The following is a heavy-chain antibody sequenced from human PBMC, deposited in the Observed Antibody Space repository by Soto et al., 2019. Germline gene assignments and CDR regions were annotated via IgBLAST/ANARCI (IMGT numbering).Heavy chain of an antibody. CDR1: GCTLSNAW. CDR2: IKSKTDGGTT. V-gene: IGHV3-15*01. J-gene: IGHJ4*02. Sequence: VPLRLSCAASGCTLSNAWVSRGRQAPGRWLEWVGRIKSKTDGGTTDYAAPVKGRFTISRDDSKNTLYLQMNSLKTEDTAVYYCTTGTGGSSLLYNLYCDYWGQGSLVTFSS. D-gene: IGHD1-1*01. CDR3: TTGTGGSSLLYNLYCDY.